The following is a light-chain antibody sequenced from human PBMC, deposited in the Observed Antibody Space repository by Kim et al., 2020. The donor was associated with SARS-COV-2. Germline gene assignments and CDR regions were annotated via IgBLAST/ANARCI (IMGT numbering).Light chain of an antibody. CDR3: QSYDSSLSGSGVV. CDR2: GNS. Sequence: VTSSCTGSSSNIGAGYDVHWYQQLPGTAHKHLIYGNSNRPSGVPDRFSGSKSGTSASLAITGLQAEDEADYYCQSYDSSLSGSGVVFGGGTQLTVL. J-gene: IGLJ2*01. CDR1: SSNIGAGYD. V-gene: IGLV1-40*01.